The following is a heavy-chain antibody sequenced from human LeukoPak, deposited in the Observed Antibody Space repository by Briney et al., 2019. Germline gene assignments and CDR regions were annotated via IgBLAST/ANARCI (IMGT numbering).Heavy chain of an antibody. Sequence: SETLSLTCAVSGGSINSRSYYWAWIRQPPGKGLEWLGHIYFSGTTYYNPSLESRITMARDTSKYHFSLTLNSVTAADTAVYYCARLRMTIRRIVYWFDGWGRGSLVTV. V-gene: IGHV4-39*02. CDR2: IYFSGTT. J-gene: IGHJ5*01. D-gene: IGHD4/OR15-4a*01. CDR3: ARLRMTIRRIVYWFDG. CDR1: GGSINSRSYY.